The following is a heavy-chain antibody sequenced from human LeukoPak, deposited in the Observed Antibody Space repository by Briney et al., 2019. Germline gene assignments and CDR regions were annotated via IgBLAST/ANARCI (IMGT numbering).Heavy chain of an antibody. CDR2: INSDGGST. CDR1: GFTFSSYW. V-gene: IGHV3-74*01. J-gene: IGHJ4*02. CDR3: AREAALYSYDFWSGYSQSDY. D-gene: IGHD3-3*01. Sequence: GGSLRLSCAASGFTFSSYWMHWVRQAPGKGLVWVSRINSDGGSTSYADSVKGRFTISRDNAKNTLYLQMNSLRAEDTAVYYCAREAALYSYDFWSGYSQSDYWGQGTLVTVSS.